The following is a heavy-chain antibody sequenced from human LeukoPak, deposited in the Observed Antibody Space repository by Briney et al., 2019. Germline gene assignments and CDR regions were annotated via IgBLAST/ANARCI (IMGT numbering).Heavy chain of an antibody. CDR1: GYSISSGYY. J-gene: IGHJ6*02. D-gene: IGHD6-13*01. CDR2: IYHSGST. Sequence: SETLSLTCAVSGYSISSGYYWGWIRQPPGKGLEWIGSIYHSGSTYYNPSLKSRVTISVDTSKNQFSLKLSSVTAADTAVYYCARAWSSSWYGHYYYGMDVWGQGTTVTVSS. V-gene: IGHV4-38-2*01. CDR3: ARAWSSSWYGHYYYGMDV.